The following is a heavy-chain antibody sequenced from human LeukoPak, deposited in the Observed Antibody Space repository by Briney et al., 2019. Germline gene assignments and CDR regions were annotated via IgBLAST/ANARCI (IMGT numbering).Heavy chain of an antibody. CDR1: GFTLSSYW. CDR3: ARGRGPYGWFDP. J-gene: IGHJ5*02. CDR2: VNSDGSVI. D-gene: IGHD3-10*01. V-gene: IGHV3-74*01. Sequence: GGSLRLSCAASGFTLSSYWTHWVRQAPGQGLVWVSRVNSDGSVINYADSVEGRFTISRDDVKNTLYLQMNSLRVDDTAMYYCARGRGPYGWFDPWGQGTLVTVSS.